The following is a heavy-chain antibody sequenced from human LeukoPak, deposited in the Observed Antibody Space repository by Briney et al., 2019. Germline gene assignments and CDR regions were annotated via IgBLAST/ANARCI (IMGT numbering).Heavy chain of an antibody. D-gene: IGHD2-2*01. CDR2: ISSSSSYI. J-gene: IGHJ6*02. CDR3: ARLYCSSTSCYSIDYYYGMDV. CDR1: GFTFSSYS. V-gene: IGHV3-21*01. Sequence: PGGSLRLSCAASGFTFSSYSMNWVRQAPGKGLEWVSSISSSSSYIYYADSVKGRFTISRDNAKNSLYLQMNSLRAEDTAVHYCARLYCSSTSCYSIDYYYGMDVWGQGTTVTVSS.